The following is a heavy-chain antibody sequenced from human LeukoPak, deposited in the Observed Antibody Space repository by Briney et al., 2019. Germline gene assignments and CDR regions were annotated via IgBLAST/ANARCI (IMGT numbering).Heavy chain of an antibody. CDR3: ARDLDY. Sequence: PSATLSLTRTASGGSIRCYYWRWTRQPAGKGLEWIGRIYTSGSTNYNPSLKSRVTMSVDTSKNQFSLKLSSVTAADTAVYYCARDLDYWGQGTLVTVSS. CDR1: GGSIRCYY. J-gene: IGHJ4*02. V-gene: IGHV4-4*07. CDR2: IYTSGST.